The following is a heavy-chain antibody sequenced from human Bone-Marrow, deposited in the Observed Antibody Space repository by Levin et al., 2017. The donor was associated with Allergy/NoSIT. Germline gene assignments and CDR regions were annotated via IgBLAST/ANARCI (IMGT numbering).Heavy chain of an antibody. CDR1: GGSISSSSYY. Sequence: NPGGSLRLSCTVSGGSISSSSYYWGWIRQPPGKGLEWIGSIYYSGSTYYNPSLKSRVTISVDTSKNQFSLKLSSVTAADTAVYYCARGGSGWYRAGDYWGQGTLVTVSS. J-gene: IGHJ4*02. CDR2: IYYSGST. CDR3: ARGGSGWYRAGDY. D-gene: IGHD6-19*01. V-gene: IGHV4-39*01.